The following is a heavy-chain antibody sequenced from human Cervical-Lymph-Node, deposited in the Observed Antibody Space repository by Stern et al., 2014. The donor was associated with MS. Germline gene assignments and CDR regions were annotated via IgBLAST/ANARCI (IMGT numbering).Heavy chain of an antibody. CDR2: ISDSGYGT. CDR3: AKSPYSSGLYYFDY. CDR1: GFTFSTYA. D-gene: IGHD6-19*01. J-gene: IGHJ4*02. V-gene: IGHV3-23*04. Sequence: EVHLVESGGGLVQPGGSLRLSCAASGFTFSTYAMSWVRQAPGKGLEWVSAISDSGYGTYYADSVKGRFTISRDNSKNTLYLQINSLRAEDTAVYYCAKSPYSSGLYYFDYWGQGTLVTVSS.